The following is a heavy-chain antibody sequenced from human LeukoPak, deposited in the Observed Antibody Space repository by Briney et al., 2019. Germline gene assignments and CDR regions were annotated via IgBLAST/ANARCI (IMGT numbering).Heavy chain of an antibody. CDR3: ARGRYSSSWYSPLGFDY. CDR1: GYTFTSYG. J-gene: IGHJ4*02. D-gene: IGHD6-13*01. Sequence: ASVKVSCKASGYTFTSYGISWVRQAPGQGLEWMGWISAYNGNTNYAQKLQGRVTMTTDTSTSTAYMELRSLRSDDTAVYYCARGRYSSSWYSPLGFDYWGQGTLVTVSS. V-gene: IGHV1-18*01. CDR2: ISAYNGNT.